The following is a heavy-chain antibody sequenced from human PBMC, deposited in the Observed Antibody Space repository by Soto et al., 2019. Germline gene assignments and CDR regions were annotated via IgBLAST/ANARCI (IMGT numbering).Heavy chain of an antibody. V-gene: IGHV6-1*01. J-gene: IGHJ3*02. CDR1: GDSVSSNSAS. CDR2: TYYRSKWFN. CDR3: TRNNAFDI. Sequence: SQTLSLTCAISGDSVSSNSASWNWIRQSPSRGLEWLGRTYYRSKWFNDYAVSVKSRITINPETSKNQFSLQLNSVTPEDTAIYYCTRNNAFDIWGQGTIVTVSS.